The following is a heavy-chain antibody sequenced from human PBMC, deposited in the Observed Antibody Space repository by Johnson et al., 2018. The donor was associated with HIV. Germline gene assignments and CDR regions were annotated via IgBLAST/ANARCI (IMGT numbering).Heavy chain of an antibody. CDR3: ARDPAAAALRAFDI. CDR2: TRNKANSYTT. Sequence: VQLVESGGGLVQPGGSLRLSCAASGFTFSDHYMDWVRQAPGKGLEWVGRTRNKANSYTTEYAAPVKVRFTISRDDSKNSLYLQMNSLRVEDTAVYYCARDPAAAALRAFDIWGQGTMVTVSS. J-gene: IGHJ3*02. D-gene: IGHD6-13*01. CDR1: GFTFSDHY. V-gene: IGHV3-72*01.